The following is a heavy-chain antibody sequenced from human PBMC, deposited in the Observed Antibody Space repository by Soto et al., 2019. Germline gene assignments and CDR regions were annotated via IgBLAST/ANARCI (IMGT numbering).Heavy chain of an antibody. CDR3: AKAYSGPFDI. Sequence: QTGGSLRLSCAASGFAISGFWMHWVRQVPGKGLVWVSHINGDGSRTSYADSVKGRFTTSRDNAKNTVHLQMNSLRAEDTAVYYCAKAYSGPFDIWGQGTMVTVSS. CDR1: GFAISGFW. CDR2: INGDGSRT. V-gene: IGHV3-74*01. D-gene: IGHD1-26*01. J-gene: IGHJ3*02.